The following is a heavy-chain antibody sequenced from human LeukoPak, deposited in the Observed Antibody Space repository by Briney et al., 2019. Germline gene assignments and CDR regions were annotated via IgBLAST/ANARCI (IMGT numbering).Heavy chain of an antibody. V-gene: IGHV3-21*01. Sequence: GSLRLSCAASGFTFSSYSMNWVRQAPGKGLEWVSSISSSSSYIYYADSVKGRFTISRDNAKNSLYLQMNSLRAEDTAVYYCARSRHYYGSGSYYYYGMDVWGKGTTVTVSS. CDR3: ARSRHYYGSGSYYYYGMDV. CDR2: ISSSSSYI. J-gene: IGHJ6*04. D-gene: IGHD3-10*01. CDR1: GFTFSSYS.